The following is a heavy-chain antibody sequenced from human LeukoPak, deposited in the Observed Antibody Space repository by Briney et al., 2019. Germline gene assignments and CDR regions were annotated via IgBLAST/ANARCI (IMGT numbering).Heavy chain of an antibody. CDR1: RFTFSSHA. V-gene: IGHV3-30-3*01. CDR3: ARDGDYGDYVGYFDY. Sequence: HPGRSLRLSCAGSRFTFSSHAMHWVRRTPGEGLEWVAFISKDGSNEYYADSVKGRFTISRDNSKNTLYLQMNSLRAEDTAVYYCARDGDYGDYVGYFDYWGQGTLVTVSS. D-gene: IGHD4-17*01. J-gene: IGHJ4*02. CDR2: ISKDGSNE.